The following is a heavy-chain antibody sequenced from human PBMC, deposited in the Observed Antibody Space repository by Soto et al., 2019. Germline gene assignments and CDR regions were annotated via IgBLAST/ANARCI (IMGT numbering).Heavy chain of an antibody. CDR1: GGSISSGDYY. CDR2: IYFSGTT. CDR3: ARRDRRGLSYWLDT. V-gene: IGHV4-31*03. Sequence: PSETLSLTCTVSGGSISSGDYYWSWIRQHPGKGLEWIGTIYFSGTTYYNPSLKSRVTISVDTSKNQFSLNLSSVTAADTAVYYCARRDRRGLSYWLDTRGPGTLVTVSS. D-gene: IGHD3-22*01. J-gene: IGHJ5*02.